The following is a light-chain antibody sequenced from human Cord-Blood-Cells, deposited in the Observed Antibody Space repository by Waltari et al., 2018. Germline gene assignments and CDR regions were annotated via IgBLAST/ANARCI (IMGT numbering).Light chain of an antibody. CDR2: AAS. CDR3: QQSYSTPFT. V-gene: IGKV1-39*01. J-gene: IGKJ3*01. Sequence: DIQMTQSPSSLSASVGDRVTITCRASQSMSSYLNWYQQKPGKAPKLLIYAASSLQSGVPSRSMGSGSGTDFTLTISSLQPEDFATYYCQQSYSTPFTFGPGTKVEIK. CDR1: QSMSSY.